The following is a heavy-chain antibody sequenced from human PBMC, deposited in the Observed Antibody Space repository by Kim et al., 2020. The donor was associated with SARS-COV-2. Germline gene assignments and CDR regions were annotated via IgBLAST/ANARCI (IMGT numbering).Heavy chain of an antibody. CDR2: INPNSGGT. V-gene: IGHV1-2*02. Sequence: ASVKVSCKASGYTFTGYYMHWVRQAPGQGLEWMGWINPNSGGTNYAQKFQGRVTMTRDTSISTAYMELSRLRSDDTAVYYCARGFLRITMPGGDAFDIWGQGTMVTVSS. CDR3: ARGFLRITMPGGDAFDI. CDR1: GYTFTGYY. D-gene: IGHD3-10*01. J-gene: IGHJ3*02.